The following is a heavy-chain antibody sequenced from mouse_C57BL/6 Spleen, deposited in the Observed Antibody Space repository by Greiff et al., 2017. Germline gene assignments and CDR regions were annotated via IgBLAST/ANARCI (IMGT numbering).Heavy chain of an antibody. J-gene: IGHJ4*01. V-gene: IGHV1-50*01. D-gene: IGHD1-3*01. CDR2: IDPSDSYT. CDR3: AITHYYAMDY. Sequence: QVQLQQPGAELVKPGASVKLSCKASGYTFTSYWMQWVKQRPGQGLEWIGEIDPSDSYTNYNQKFKGKATLTLDTSSSTAYMQLSSLTSEDSAVYYCAITHYYAMDYWGQGTSVTVSS. CDR1: GYTFTSYW.